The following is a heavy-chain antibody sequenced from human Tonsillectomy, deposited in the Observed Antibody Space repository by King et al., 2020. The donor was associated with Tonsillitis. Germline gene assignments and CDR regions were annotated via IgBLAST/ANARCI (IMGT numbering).Heavy chain of an antibody. D-gene: IGHD3-22*01. V-gene: IGHV2-26*01. Sequence: TLKESGPVLVKPTETLTLTCTVSGFSLSNARMGVSWIRQPPGKALEGLAHIFSSGDKSYTTYTTSLKSRLYIPKDTSKSQVVLTMSNMDPVDTATYYCARTSSESNDYYPLDYWGQGTLVTVSS. CDR1: GFSLSNARMG. CDR2: IFSSGDK. CDR3: ARTSSESNDYYPLDY. J-gene: IGHJ4*02.